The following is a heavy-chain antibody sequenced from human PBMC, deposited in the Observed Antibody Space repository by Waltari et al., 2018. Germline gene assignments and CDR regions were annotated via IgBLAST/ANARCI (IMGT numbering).Heavy chain of an antibody. CDR2: ISAYNGNT. V-gene: IGHV1-18*01. D-gene: IGHD2-15*01. CDR3: ARDRKYCSGGSCLDYFDY. J-gene: IGHJ4*02. Sequence: QVQLVQSGAEVKKPGASVKVSCKASGYTFTSYGISWVRQAPGQGLEWMGWISAYNGNTNNAQKLQGRVTITTDTSTTTAYMELRSLRSDDTAVYYCARDRKYCSGGSCLDYFDYWGQGTLVTVSS. CDR1: GYTFTSYG.